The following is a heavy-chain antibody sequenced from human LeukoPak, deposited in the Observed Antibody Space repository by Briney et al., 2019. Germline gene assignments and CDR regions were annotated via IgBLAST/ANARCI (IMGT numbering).Heavy chain of an antibody. V-gene: IGHV1-18*01. CDR2: ISAYNGNT. CDR3: ARYYYDSSGYSSDY. Sequence: GASVKVSCKASGYTFTSYGISWVRQAPGHGLEWMGWISAYNGNTNYAQKLQGRVTMTTDTSTSTAYMELRSLRSDDTAVYYCARYYYDSSGYSSDYWGQGTLVTVSS. D-gene: IGHD3-22*01. CDR1: GYTFTSYG. J-gene: IGHJ4*02.